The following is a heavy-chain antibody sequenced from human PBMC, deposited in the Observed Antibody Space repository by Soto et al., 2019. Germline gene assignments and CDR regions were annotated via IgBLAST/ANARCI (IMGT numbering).Heavy chain of an antibody. J-gene: IGHJ6*02. D-gene: IGHD2-15*01. CDR2: INPNSGGT. V-gene: IGHV1-2*02. CDR3: ARSRYCSGGSCYGMDV. CDR1: GYTFTGYY. Sequence: GASVKVSCKASGYTFTGYYMHWVRQAPGQGLEWMGWINPNSGGTNYAQKFQGRVTMTRDTSISTAYMELSRLRSDDTAVYYCARSRYCSGGSCYGMDVWGQGTTVTVSS.